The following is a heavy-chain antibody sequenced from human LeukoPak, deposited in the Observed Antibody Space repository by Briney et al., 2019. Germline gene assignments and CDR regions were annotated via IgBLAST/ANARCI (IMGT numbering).Heavy chain of an antibody. D-gene: IGHD3-22*01. J-gene: IGHJ5*02. CDR2: IYHSGST. Sequence: SETLSLTCAVSGGSISSSNWWSWVRQPPGKGLEWIGEIYHSGSTNYNPSLKGRVTISVDKSKNQFSLKLSSVTAADTAVYYCARDRHYYDSSGYYLRGFDPWGQGTLVTVSS. CDR1: GGSISSSNW. CDR3: ARDRHYYDSSGYYLRGFDP. V-gene: IGHV4-4*02.